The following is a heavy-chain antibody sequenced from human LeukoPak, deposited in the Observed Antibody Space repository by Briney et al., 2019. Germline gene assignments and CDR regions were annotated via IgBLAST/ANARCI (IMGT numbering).Heavy chain of an antibody. V-gene: IGHV3-30*02. Sequence: GGSLRLSCAAYGFIFSSYGMHWVRQAPSKGLEWVAFIRYDGSNKYYADSVKGRFTISRDNSKNTLYLQMNSLRAEDTAVYYCARRAGAYSHPYDYWGQGTLVTVSS. J-gene: IGHJ4*02. CDR1: GFIFSSYG. CDR3: ARRAGAYSHPYDY. D-gene: IGHD4/OR15-4a*01. CDR2: IRYDGSNK.